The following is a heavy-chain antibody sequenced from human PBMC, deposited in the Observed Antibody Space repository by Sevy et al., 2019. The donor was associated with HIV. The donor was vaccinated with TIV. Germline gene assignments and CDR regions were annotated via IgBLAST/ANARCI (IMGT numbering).Heavy chain of an antibody. Sequence: SETLSLTCTVSGGSISAYHGSWIRQPPGKGLEYIGYIHYTGTTNYNPSLKSRVTISVDTSKNQFSLKLSSVTAADTALYYCARAPPVRSGDDSLNWFDPWGQGTLVTVSS. CDR2: IHYTGTT. D-gene: IGHD5-12*01. J-gene: IGHJ5*02. V-gene: IGHV4-59*01. CDR3: ARAPPVRSGDDSLNWFDP. CDR1: GGSISAYH.